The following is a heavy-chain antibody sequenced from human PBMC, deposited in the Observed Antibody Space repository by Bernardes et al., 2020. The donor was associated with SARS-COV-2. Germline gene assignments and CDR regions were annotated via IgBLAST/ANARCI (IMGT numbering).Heavy chain of an antibody. D-gene: IGHD5-18*01. CDR1: GGSISSSSYY. Sequence: SESLSLTCTVSGGSISSSSYYWGWLPQPPGKGLEWIGSIYYSGSTYYNPSLKSRVTISVDTSKNQFSLKLSSVTAADTAVYYCATTGRYSYVEDYWGQGTLVTVSS. J-gene: IGHJ4*02. V-gene: IGHV4-39*01. CDR2: IYYSGST. CDR3: ATTGRYSYVEDY.